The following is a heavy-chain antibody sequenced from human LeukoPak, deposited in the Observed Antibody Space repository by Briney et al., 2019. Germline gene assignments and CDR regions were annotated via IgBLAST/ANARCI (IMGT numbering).Heavy chain of an antibody. CDR3: AKDRRMEYTSSSGNWFDP. CDR1: GFTFDDYA. J-gene: IGHJ5*02. V-gene: IGHV3-9*01. D-gene: IGHD6-6*01. Sequence: GRSLRLSCAAYGFTFDDYAMHWVRQAPGKGLEWVSGISWNSGSIGYADSVKGRFTISRDNAKNSLYLQMNSLRAEDTALYYCAKDRRMEYTSSSGNWFDPWGQGTPVTVSS. CDR2: ISWNSGSI.